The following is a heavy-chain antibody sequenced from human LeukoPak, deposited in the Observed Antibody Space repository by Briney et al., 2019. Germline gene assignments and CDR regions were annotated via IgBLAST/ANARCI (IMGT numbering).Heavy chain of an antibody. Sequence: SETLSLTCTVSGGSISSGDYYWSWTRQPPGKGLEWIGYIYYSGSTYYNPSLKSRVTISVDTSKNQFSLKLSSVTAADTAVYYCARDIVVVTANTYYYYYGMDVWGQGTTVTVSS. CDR3: ARDIVVVTANTYYYYYGMDV. J-gene: IGHJ6*02. CDR2: IYYSGST. D-gene: IGHD2-21*02. V-gene: IGHV4-30-4*01. CDR1: GGSISSGDYY.